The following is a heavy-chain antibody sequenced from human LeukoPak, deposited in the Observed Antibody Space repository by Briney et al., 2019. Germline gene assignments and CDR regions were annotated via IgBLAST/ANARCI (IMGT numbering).Heavy chain of an antibody. Sequence: ASVKVSCKVSGYTLTELSMHWVRQAPGKGLEWMGGFDPEDGETIYAQKFQGRVTMTEDTSTDTAYMELSSLRSEDTAVYYCATAPRVTYYYDSSGSVWGQGKMVTVSS. V-gene: IGHV1-24*01. J-gene: IGHJ3*01. CDR1: GYTLTELS. CDR2: FDPEDGET. D-gene: IGHD3-22*01. CDR3: ATAPRVTYYYDSSGSV.